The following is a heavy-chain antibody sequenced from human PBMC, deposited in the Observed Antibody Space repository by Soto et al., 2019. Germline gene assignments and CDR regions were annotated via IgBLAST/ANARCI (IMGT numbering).Heavy chain of an antibody. CDR2: ISYDGSNK. Sequence: VGSLRLSCAASGFTFSSYAMHWVRQAPGKGLEWVEVISYDGSNKYYADSVKGRFTISIDNSNNTLYLQMNSLRAEDTAVYYCARAGISAGRAPWINYYGMYXWGQGTTVPGS. V-gene: IGHV3-30-3*01. CDR3: ARAGISAGRAPWINYYGMYX. CDR1: GFTFSSYA. J-gene: IGHJ6*02. D-gene: IGHD3-10*01.